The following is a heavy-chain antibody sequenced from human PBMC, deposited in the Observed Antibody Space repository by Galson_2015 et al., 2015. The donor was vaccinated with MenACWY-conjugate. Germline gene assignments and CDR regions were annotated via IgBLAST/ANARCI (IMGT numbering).Heavy chain of an antibody. CDR2: ISTSGDTT. CDR3: ARDLRDYAHDY. J-gene: IGHJ4*02. CDR1: GFTFNTYT. Sequence: FLRLSCATSGFTFNTYTMNWVRQAPGKGLEWVSYISTSGDTTYYAASVKGRFTISRDNTKNSLYLQMNSLRDEDTAMYYCARDLRDYAHDYWGQGTLVTVSS. D-gene: IGHD3-16*01. V-gene: IGHV3-48*02.